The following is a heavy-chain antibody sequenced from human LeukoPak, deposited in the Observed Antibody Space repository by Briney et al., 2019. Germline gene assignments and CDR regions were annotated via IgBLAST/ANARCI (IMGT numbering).Heavy chain of an antibody. J-gene: IGHJ4*02. D-gene: IGHD3-16*01. V-gene: IGHV3-7*01. CDR1: GFNISDFW. CDR2: IKEDGTEK. CDR3: VRESRPGGAMGLYHNFDY. Sequence: GGSLGLSCAASGFNISDFWMTWVRQAPGKGLEWVANIKEDGTEKHLVDSVKGRFTISRDNTKNLLYLQMNSLRGDDTATYYCVRESRPGGAMGLYHNFDYWGQGTLVAVSS.